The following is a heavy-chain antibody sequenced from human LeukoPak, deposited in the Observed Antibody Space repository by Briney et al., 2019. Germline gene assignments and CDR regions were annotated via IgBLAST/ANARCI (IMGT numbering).Heavy chain of an antibody. D-gene: IGHD2-2*02. Sequence: GGSLRLSCAASGFTFSSYALHWVRQAPGKGLAWVAVISCDDGSNKYYADSVKGRFTISRDNSKNTLYLQMNSLRTEDTAVYYCARESGGNTPYYFDSWGQGTLVTVSS. CDR1: GFTFSSYA. CDR2: ISCDDGSNK. V-gene: IGHV3-30*04. J-gene: IGHJ4*02. CDR3: ARESGGNTPYYFDS.